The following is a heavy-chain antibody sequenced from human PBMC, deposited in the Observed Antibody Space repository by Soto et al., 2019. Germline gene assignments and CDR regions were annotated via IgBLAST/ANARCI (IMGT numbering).Heavy chain of an antibody. V-gene: IGHV3-11*01. CDR2: ISRNGGSI. J-gene: IGHJ4*02. CDR3: ASARRLPGY. CDR1: GFTLGTSN. Sequence: QVHLGEPGEGLAKPGGSLRLSCAPPGFTLGTSNITWFRRAPGKGLEWVSYISRNGGSINYADSVKGRFTISRDNVKNSLYLQMNSLRVEDTAVYFCASARRLPGYWGQGTLVSVSS. D-gene: IGHD5-18*01.